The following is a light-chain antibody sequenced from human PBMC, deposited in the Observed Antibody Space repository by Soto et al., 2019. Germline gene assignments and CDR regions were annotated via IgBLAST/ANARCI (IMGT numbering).Light chain of an antibody. V-gene: IGKV3-11*01. CDR3: QQRSNWPLT. Sequence: EIVLTQSPATLSLSPGERATVSCRASQSVSSYLACYQQKPGQAPRLLIYDASNRATGIPARFSGSGSGTDFTLTISSLEPEDFAVYYCQQRSNWPLTFGPGTKVDIK. CDR2: DAS. J-gene: IGKJ3*01. CDR1: QSVSSY.